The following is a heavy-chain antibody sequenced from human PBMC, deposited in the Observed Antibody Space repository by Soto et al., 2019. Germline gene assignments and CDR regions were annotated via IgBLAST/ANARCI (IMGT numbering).Heavy chain of an antibody. Sequence: PSETLSLTCTVSGGSISSYYWSRIRQHPGKGLEWIGYIYNSGTTYYNPSLKSRVTISVDTSKNQFSLKLTSVTAADTAVYYCAPDPAPWGQGTLVTVSS. CDR3: APDPAP. CDR2: IYNSGTT. V-gene: IGHV4-59*06. CDR1: GGSISSYY. J-gene: IGHJ5*02.